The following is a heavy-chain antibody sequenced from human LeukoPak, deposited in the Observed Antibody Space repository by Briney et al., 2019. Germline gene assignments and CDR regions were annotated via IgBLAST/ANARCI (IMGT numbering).Heavy chain of an antibody. CDR3: ARGTYGYYMDV. CDR2: IYRSGST. J-gene: IGHJ6*03. Sequence: SETLSLTCTVSGGSISSSSYYWGWIRQPPGKGLEWIGSIYRSGSTFYNPSLKSRVTISLDTSKNQFSLKPSSVTAADTAVYFCARGTYGYYMDVWGKGTTVTVSS. D-gene: IGHD4-17*01. V-gene: IGHV4-39*07. CDR1: GGSISSSSYY.